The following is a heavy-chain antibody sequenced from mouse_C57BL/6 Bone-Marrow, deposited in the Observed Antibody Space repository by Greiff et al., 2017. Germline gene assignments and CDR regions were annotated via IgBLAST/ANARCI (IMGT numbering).Heavy chain of an antibody. CDR1: GYAFSSSW. CDR2: IYPGDGGT. D-gene: IGHD3-2*02. CDR3: ARSGQLRLIFAY. V-gene: IGHV1-82*01. Sequence: VQLQQSGPELVKPGASVKISCKASGYAFSSSWMNWVKQRPGKGLEWIGRIYPGDGGTNYNGKFKGKATLTADKSSSTAYMQLSSLTSEDSAVYFCARSGQLRLIFAYWGQGTLVTVSA. J-gene: IGHJ3*01.